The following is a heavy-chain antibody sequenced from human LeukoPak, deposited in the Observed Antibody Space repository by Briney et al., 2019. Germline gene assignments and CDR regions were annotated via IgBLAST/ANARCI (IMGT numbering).Heavy chain of an antibody. CDR2: INHSGYT. CDR3: TRMTTGHDY. Sequence: PSETLSLTCAVPGVSFNDYYWSWVRQTPGKGLEWIGEINHSGYTNDSPSLKSRVTLSIDTSRKQFSLNLRSVTVADTGIYYCTRMTTGHDYWGQGTLVTVSS. CDR1: GVSFNDYY. D-gene: IGHD4-17*01. V-gene: IGHV4-34*01. J-gene: IGHJ4*02.